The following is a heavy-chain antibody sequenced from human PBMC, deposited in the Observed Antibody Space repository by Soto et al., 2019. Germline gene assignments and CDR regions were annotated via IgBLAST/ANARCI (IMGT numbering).Heavy chain of an antibody. J-gene: IGHJ4*02. CDR1: RVTFGISA. V-gene: IGHV3-30-3*01. CDR3: ARDYYDRSGHSHSSVY. CDR2: ISYDGGNK. Sequence: GVFRVTFGISAVPGFRQATGKGLEWVAVISYDGGNKYYADSVKGRFTISRDNSKNALSLQMNSLRAEDTAVYYCARDYYDRSGHSHSSVYWGQGTLVTVSS. D-gene: IGHD3-22*01.